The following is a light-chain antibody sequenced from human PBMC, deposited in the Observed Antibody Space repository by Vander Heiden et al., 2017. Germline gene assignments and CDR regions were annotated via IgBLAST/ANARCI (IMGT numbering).Light chain of an antibody. CDR3: QSADSSGTYV. V-gene: IGLV3-25*03. J-gene: IGLJ3*02. CDR2: KDS. CDR1: ALPKQY. Sequence: SYELTQPPSVSASPGRTARITCSGDALPKQYAYWYQQKPGQAPVLVIYKDSERPSGIPERFSGSSSGTTVTLTISGVQAEDEADYYCQSADSSGTYVFGGGTKLTVL.